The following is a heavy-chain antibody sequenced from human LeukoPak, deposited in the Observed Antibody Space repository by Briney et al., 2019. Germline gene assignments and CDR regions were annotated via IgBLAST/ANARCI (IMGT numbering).Heavy chain of an antibody. CDR3: ARDRYSGYSSTYFDY. CDR2: INAGNGNT. V-gene: IGHV1-3*01. CDR1: GYTFTSYA. D-gene: IGHD6-13*01. Sequence: ASVKVSCKASGYTFTSYAMHWVRQAPGQRLEWMGGINAGNGNTKYSQKFQGRVTITRDTSASTAYMELSSLRSEDTAVYYCARDRYSGYSSTYFDYWGQGTLVTVSS. J-gene: IGHJ4*02.